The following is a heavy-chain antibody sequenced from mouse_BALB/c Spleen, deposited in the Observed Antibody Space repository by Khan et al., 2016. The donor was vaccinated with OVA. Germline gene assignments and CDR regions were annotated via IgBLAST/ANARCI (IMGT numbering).Heavy chain of an antibody. Sequence: VQLQESGPGPVAPSQSLSITCTISGFSLTSYGVHWVRQPAGKGLEWLVVIWSDGRTTYNSALKSRLSISKDNSMSQVFLKVNSLQTDDTAIYYCARQVYPGYFDVWGAGTTVTVSS. CDR3: ARQVYPGYFDV. J-gene: IGHJ1*01. CDR2: IWSDGRT. V-gene: IGHV2-6-1*01. CDR1: GFSLTSYG. D-gene: IGHD2-1*01.